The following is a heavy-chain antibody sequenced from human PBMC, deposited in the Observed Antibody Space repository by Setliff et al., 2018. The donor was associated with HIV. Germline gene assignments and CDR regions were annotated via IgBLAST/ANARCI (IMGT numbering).Heavy chain of an antibody. CDR3: AKDSHCTGGSCKHFDY. V-gene: IGHV3-23*01. D-gene: IGHD2-15*01. J-gene: IGHJ4*02. Sequence: GGSLRLSCAASGFTFASYAMNWVRQAPGKGLEWVSSIIGSGGSNFYADSVKGRFTISRDNSKNTVYLQLNSLRAEDTAVYFCAKDSHCTGGSCKHFDYWGQGTLVTVSS. CDR1: GFTFASYA. CDR2: IIGSGGSN.